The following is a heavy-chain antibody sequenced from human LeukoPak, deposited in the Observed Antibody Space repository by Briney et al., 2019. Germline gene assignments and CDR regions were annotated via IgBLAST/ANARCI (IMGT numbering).Heavy chain of an antibody. D-gene: IGHD3-22*01. V-gene: IGHV3-30*03. CDR1: GFNFNSHG. CDR3: ARGGYYDSSGYYSFDY. CDR2: IPSDGSYT. Sequence: GGSLRLSCAASGFNFNSHGMHWVRQAPGKGLEWVALIPSDGSYTYYADSVKGRFTISRDNSKNTLSLQMNSVRPDDTAVYYCARGGYYDSSGYYSFDYWGQGTLVTVSS. J-gene: IGHJ4*02.